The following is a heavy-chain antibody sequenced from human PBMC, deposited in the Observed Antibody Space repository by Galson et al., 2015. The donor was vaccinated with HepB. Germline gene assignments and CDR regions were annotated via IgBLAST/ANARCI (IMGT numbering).Heavy chain of an antibody. J-gene: IGHJ6*03. V-gene: IGHV1-69*13. D-gene: IGHD3-3*01. CDR3: ARGRTIFGVVINMDV. CDR1: GGTFSSYA. CDR2: IIPIFGTA. Sequence: SVKVSCKASGGTFSSYAISWVRQAPGQGLEWMGGIIPIFGTANYAQKFQGRVTITADESTSTAYMELSSLRSEDTAVYYCARGRTIFGVVINMDVWGKGTTVTVSS.